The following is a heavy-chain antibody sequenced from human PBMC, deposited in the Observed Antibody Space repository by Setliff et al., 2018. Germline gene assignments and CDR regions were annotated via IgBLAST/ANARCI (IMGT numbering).Heavy chain of an antibody. V-gene: IGHV1-2*04. CDR3: ARSFSPAAGTGRFHYYYGMDV. CDR1: GYTFTGYY. CDR2: INPNSGGT. D-gene: IGHD6-13*01. J-gene: IGHJ6*02. Sequence: ASVKVSCKASGYTFTGYYMHWVRQAPGQGLEWMGWINPNSGGTNYAQKFQGWVTMTRDTSISTAYMELSRLRSDDTAVYYCARSFSPAAGTGRFHYYYGMDVWGQGTTVTVSS.